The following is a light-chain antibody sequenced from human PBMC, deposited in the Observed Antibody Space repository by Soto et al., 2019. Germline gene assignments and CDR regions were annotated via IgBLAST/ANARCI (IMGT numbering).Light chain of an antibody. CDR3: AAWDASLSACV. J-gene: IGLJ1*01. Sequence: QSVLTQPPSASGTAGQVVTISCSGGDSNIGSNSVYWYQHLPRMAPKLLIYYNNQRPSGVPDRFSGSRSGTSASLAIVGLRSEYEAAYYCAAWDASLSACVFGNGTMLTV. CDR1: DSNIGSNS. CDR2: YNN. V-gene: IGLV1-47*02.